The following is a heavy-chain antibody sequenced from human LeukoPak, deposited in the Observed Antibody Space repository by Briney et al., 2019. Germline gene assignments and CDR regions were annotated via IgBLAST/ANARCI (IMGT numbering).Heavy chain of an antibody. CDR3: ARDLHYDSSGYYLGY. CDR1: GFTFSDYY. CDR2: ISSSGSTI. J-gene: IGHJ4*02. V-gene: IGHV3-11*01. Sequence: GGSLRLSCAASGFTFSDYYMSWIRQAPGKGLEWVSYISSSGSTIYYTDSVKGRFTISRDNAKNSLDLQMNSLRAEDTAVYYCARDLHYDSSGYYLGYWGQGTLVTVSS. D-gene: IGHD3-22*01.